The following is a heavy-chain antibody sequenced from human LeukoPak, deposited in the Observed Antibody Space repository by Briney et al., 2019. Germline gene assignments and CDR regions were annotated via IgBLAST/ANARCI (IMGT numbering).Heavy chain of an antibody. CDR2: IYPGDSDT. V-gene: IGHV5-51*01. Sequence: GESLKISCKGSGYSFTSYWTGWVRQMPGKGLEWMGIIYPGDSDTRYSPSFQGQVTISADKSISTAYLQWSSLKASDTAMYYCARQYCSGGRTVDCYYYYYMDVWGKGTTVTVSS. J-gene: IGHJ6*03. CDR3: ARQYCSGGRTVDCYYYYYMDV. CDR1: GYSFTSYW. D-gene: IGHD2-15*01.